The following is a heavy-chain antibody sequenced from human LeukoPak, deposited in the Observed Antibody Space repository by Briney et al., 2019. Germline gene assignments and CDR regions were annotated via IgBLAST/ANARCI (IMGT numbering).Heavy chain of an antibody. CDR2: INPNSGGT. CDR1: GYTFTGNY. D-gene: IGHD5-24*01. J-gene: IGHJ4*02. CDR3: AREGDGFNSWAYFDY. V-gene: IGHV1-2*06. Sequence: ASVKVFCKTSGYTFTGNYMHRVRQAPGQGLEWIGRINPNSGGTNLAQKFQGRVTMTRDTSVSTAYMELSRLRSDDTAVYYCAREGDGFNSWAYFDYWGQGTLVTVSS.